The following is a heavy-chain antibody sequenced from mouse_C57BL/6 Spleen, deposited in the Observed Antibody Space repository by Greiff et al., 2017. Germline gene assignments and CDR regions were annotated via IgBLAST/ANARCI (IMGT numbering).Heavy chain of an antibody. CDR2: ISSGSSTI. J-gene: IGHJ4*01. Sequence: EVKVVESGGGLVKPGGSLKLSCAASGFTFSDYGMHWVRQAPEEGLEWVAYISSGSSTIYYADTVKGRFTISRDNAKNTLFLQMTSLRSEDTAMYYCARENYAMDYWGQGTSVTVSS. V-gene: IGHV5-17*01. CDR1: GFTFSDYG. CDR3: ARENYAMDY.